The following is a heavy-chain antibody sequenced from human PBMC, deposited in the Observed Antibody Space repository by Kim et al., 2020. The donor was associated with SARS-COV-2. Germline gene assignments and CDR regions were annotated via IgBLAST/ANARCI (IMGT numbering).Heavy chain of an antibody. D-gene: IGHD1-26*01. CDR2: ISYDGSNK. V-gene: IGHV3-30*18. Sequence: GGSLRLSCAASGFTFSSYGMHWVRQAPGKGLEWVAVISYDGSNKYYADSVKGRFTISRDNSKNTLYLQMNSLRAEDTAVYYCAKSMFRWELGWYFDYWGQGTLVTVSS. CDR1: GFTFSSYG. CDR3: AKSMFRWELGWYFDY. J-gene: IGHJ4*02.